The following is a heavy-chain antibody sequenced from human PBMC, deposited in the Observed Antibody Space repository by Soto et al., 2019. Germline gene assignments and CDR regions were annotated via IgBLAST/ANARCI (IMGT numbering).Heavy chain of an antibody. CDR3: AKDSDYGDYGSYFDY. CDR1: GFTFDDYA. D-gene: IGHD4-17*01. V-gene: IGHV3-9*01. CDR2: ISWKSGSI. J-gene: IGHJ4*02. Sequence: EVQLVESGGGLVQHGRSLRLSCAASGFTFDDYAMHWVRQAPGKGLEWVSGISWKSGSIGYADSVKGRFTISIDNAKNSLYLHMNSLRAEDTALYYCAKDSDYGDYGSYFDYWGQGTLVTVSS.